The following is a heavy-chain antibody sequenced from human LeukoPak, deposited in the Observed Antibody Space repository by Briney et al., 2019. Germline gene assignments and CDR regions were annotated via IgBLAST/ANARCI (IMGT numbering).Heavy chain of an antibody. V-gene: IGHV3-30*02. J-gene: IGHJ3*02. D-gene: IGHD2-15*01. CDR1: GFTFSRFG. CDR2: ILYDGSEK. Sequence: PGGSLRLSCAASGFTFSRFGMHWVRQAPGQGLEWVSFILYDGSEKYYADSVKGRFTISRDNSKNTLYLQMNSLRAEDTAVYYCAKDYSGAFDIWGQGTMVTVSS. CDR3: AKDYSGAFDI.